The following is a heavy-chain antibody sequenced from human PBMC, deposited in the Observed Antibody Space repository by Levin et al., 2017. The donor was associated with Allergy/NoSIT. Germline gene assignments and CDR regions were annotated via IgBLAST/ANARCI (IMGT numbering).Heavy chain of an antibody. CDR3: ARLPVFYYYYMDV. J-gene: IGHJ6*03. V-gene: IGHV4-39*01. Sequence: ASETLSLTCAVSGGSISTGSYYWGWIRQPPGKGLEWIGSIYYTGTTYDNPSLKSRATISVDSSKNQFSLKLSSVTAADTAVYYCARLPVFYYYYMDVWGEGTTVTVSS. D-gene: IGHD1-14*01. CDR2: IYYTGTT. CDR1: GGSISTGSYY.